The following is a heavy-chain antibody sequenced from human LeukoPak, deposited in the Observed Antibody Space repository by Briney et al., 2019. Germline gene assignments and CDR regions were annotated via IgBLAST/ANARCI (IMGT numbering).Heavy chain of an antibody. V-gene: IGHV4-34*01. CDR1: GGSFSGYY. CDR2: INQRGST. J-gene: IGHJ4*02. Sequence: SETLSLTCAVYGGSFSGYYWSWIRQPPGKGLDWIGEINQRGSTNYHPSLKSRVTISVDSSKNQFSLKLSSVTAADTAVYYCARANRGSYYFLPLHFDYWGQGTLVTVS. D-gene: IGHD1-26*01. CDR3: ARANRGSYYFLPLHFDY.